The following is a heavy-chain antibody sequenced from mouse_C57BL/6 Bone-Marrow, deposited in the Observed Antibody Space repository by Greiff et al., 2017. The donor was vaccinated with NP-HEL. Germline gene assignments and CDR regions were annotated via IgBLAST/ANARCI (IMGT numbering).Heavy chain of an antibody. J-gene: IGHJ3*01. Sequence: QVQLQQPGAELVKPGASVKLSCKASGYTFTSYWMHWVKQRPGQGLEWIGMIHPNSGSTNYNEKFKSKATLTVDKSSSTAYMQLSSLTSEDFAVYYCARLGGYSFAYWGQGTLVTVSA. CDR1: GYTFTSYW. D-gene: IGHD2-3*01. CDR2: IHPNSGST. V-gene: IGHV1-64*01. CDR3: ARLGGYSFAY.